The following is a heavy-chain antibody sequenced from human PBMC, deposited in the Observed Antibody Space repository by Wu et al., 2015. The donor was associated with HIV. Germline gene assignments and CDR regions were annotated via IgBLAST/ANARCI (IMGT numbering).Heavy chain of an antibody. CDR2: INPNSGGT. D-gene: IGHD3-3*01. Sequence: QVQLVQSGAEVKKPGASVKVSCKASGYTFTGYYMHWVRQAPGQGLEWMGWINPNSGGTNYAQKFQGRVTMTRDTSISTAYMELSRLRSDDTAVYYCARDPAQHWERDVILRFLECWFDPWGQGTLVTVSS. J-gene: IGHJ5*02. V-gene: IGHV1-2*02. CDR3: ARDPAQHWERDVILRFLECWFDP. CDR1: GYTFTGYY.